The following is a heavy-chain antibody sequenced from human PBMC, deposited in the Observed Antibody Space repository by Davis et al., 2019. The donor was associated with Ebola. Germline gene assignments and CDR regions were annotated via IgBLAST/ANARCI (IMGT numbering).Heavy chain of an antibody. D-gene: IGHD1-26*01. CDR3: ARESGGGIDY. J-gene: IGHJ4*02. CDR1: GFTFSSFG. V-gene: IGHV3-49*04. CDR2: IRNKAYGGTT. Sequence: GESLKISCAASGFTFSSFGMHWVRQTPRKGLEWVGFIRNKAYGGTTEYAASVKGRFTISRDDSGNIAYLQMNSLKIEDTAVYYCARESGGGIDYWGQGTLVTVSS.